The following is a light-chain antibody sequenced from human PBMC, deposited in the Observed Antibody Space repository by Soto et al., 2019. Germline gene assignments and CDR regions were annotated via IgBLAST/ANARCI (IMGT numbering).Light chain of an antibody. Sequence: QSALTQPASVSGSPGQSITISCTGTSSDVGAYNYVSWYQQHPGKVPKVILYDVSDRPSGVSSRFSGSKSGNTASLTISGLQAEYEADYYCSSYTTTRTLVFGGGTKLTVL. CDR3: SSYTTTRTLV. V-gene: IGLV2-14*03. CDR2: DVS. CDR1: SSDVGAYNY. J-gene: IGLJ2*01.